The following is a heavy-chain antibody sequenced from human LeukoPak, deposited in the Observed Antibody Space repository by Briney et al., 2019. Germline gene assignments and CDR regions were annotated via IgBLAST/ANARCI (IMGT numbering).Heavy chain of an antibody. Sequence: PGGSLRLSCAASGFTFSSYWMHWVRQAPGKGLVWVSRINTDGSSTSYADSVKGRFTISRDNAKNTLYLQMNSLRAEDTAVYYCAKGWDDYVWGSYRLNDYWGQGTLVTVSS. D-gene: IGHD3-16*02. CDR3: AKGWDDYVWGSYRLNDY. CDR1: GFTFSSYW. J-gene: IGHJ4*02. CDR2: INTDGSST. V-gene: IGHV3-74*01.